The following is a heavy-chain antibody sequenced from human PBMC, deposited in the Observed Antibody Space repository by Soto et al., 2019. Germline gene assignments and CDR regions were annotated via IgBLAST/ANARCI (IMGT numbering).Heavy chain of an antibody. Sequence: QVQLVPSWAEVKKPGSSVTVSCKASGGTFSSYASSWVRQAPGQGLEWMGGIIPIFGTANYAPKFQGRVTITADGSASTAYMGLSSLREEDPAVYYFARDLYGGKAYYYYYGIEVGGQGATVTVSS. D-gene: IGHD4-17*01. CDR3: ARDLYGGKAYYYYYGIEV. V-gene: IGHV1-69*01. CDR1: GGTFSSYA. CDR2: IIPIFGTA. J-gene: IGHJ6*02.